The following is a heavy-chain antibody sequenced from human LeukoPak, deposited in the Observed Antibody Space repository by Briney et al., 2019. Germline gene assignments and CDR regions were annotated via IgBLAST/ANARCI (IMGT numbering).Heavy chain of an antibody. CDR2: ISYDGSNK. CDR3: AKRDYDHHYMDV. J-gene: IGHJ6*03. Sequence: GGSLRLSCAASGFTFRNYAIHWVRQAPGKGLEWVAVISYDGSNKYYPDSVKGRFTISRDNSRNTLYLQMNSLRADDTAEYYCAKRDYDHHYMDVWGKGTTVTVSS. V-gene: IGHV3-30*04. CDR1: GFTFRNYA.